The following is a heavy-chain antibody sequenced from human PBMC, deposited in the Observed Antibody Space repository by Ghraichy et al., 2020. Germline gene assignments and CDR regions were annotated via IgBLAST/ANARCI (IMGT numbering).Heavy chain of an antibody. Sequence: GGSLRLSCAASGFTFSSYGMSWVRQAPGKGLEWVSLISGSGGSTYYADSVKGRFTISRDNSKNTLFLQMNSLRAEDTAVYYCATRLVVVTTTGDWYFDLWGRGTLATVSS. J-gene: IGHJ2*01. CDR2: ISGSGGST. CDR1: GFTFSSYG. CDR3: ATRLVVVTTTGDWYFDL. V-gene: IGHV3-23*01. D-gene: IGHD2-15*01.